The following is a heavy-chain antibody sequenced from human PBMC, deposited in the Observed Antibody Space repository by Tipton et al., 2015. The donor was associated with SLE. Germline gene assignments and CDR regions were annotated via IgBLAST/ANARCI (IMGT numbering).Heavy chain of an antibody. D-gene: IGHD2-8*01. Sequence: TLSLTCTVSGGSISSSSYYWGWIRQPPGKGLEWIGSIYYSGSTYYNPSLKSRVTISVDKTENQISLKLNFMAAADTGVYYCARVLIGRRLFDYWGQGTVVSVSS. CDR3: ARVLIGRRLFDY. CDR2: IYYSGST. J-gene: IGHJ4*02. CDR1: GGSISSSSYY. V-gene: IGHV4-39*07.